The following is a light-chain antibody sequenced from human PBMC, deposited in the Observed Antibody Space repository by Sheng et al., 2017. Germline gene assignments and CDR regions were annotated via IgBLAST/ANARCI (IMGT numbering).Light chain of an antibody. V-gene: IGLV2-14*01. CDR1: SSDVGGYDY. J-gene: IGLJ3*02. CDR2: DVS. Sequence: QSALTQPPSASGSPGQSVTISCTGTSSDVGGYDYVSWYQQHPGKAPKLIIYDVSNRPSGVSNRFSGSKSGNTASLTISGLQAEDEAHYYCNSYTSSSTPWMFGGGTKVTVL. CDR3: NSYTSSSTPWM.